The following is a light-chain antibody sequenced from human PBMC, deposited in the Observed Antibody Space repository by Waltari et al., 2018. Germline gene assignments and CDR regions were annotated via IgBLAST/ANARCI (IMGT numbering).Light chain of an antibody. CDR1: SSDVGGYNY. CDR2: EVN. J-gene: IGLJ1*01. CDR3: FSYAGSDTFV. Sequence: QSALTQPPSASGSPGQSVTISCTGTSSDVGGYNYVSWYQQHPGKVPKLIIYEVNKQPSGVPDRFSGTKSGNTASLTVSGLQAEDESDYYCFSYAGSDTFVFGSGTRITVL. V-gene: IGLV2-8*01.